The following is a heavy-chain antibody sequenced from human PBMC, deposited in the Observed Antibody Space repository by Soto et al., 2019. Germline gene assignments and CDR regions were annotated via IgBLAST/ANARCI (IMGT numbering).Heavy chain of an antibody. Sequence: SETLSLTCTVSGGSISRYYWSWIRQPPGKGLEWIGYIYYSGSTNYNPSLKSRVTISVDTSKNQFSLKLSSVTAADTAVYYCARDSRYYDFWSGYYTSSWFDPWGQGTLVTVSS. CDR1: GGSISRYY. CDR2: IYYSGST. D-gene: IGHD3-3*01. J-gene: IGHJ5*02. V-gene: IGHV4-59*01. CDR3: ARDSRYYDFWSGYYTSSWFDP.